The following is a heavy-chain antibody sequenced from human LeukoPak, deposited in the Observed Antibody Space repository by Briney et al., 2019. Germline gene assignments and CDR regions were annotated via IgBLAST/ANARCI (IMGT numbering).Heavy chain of an antibody. CDR1: GFTFSTYG. CDR2: ISYDGGNE. J-gene: IGHJ4*02. V-gene: IGHV3-30*18. Sequence: GGSLRLSCAASGFTFSTYGMHWVRQAPGKGLEWVAVISYDGGNEYYGDSVKGRFTISRDNSKNTLFLQMNSLRVEDTAVYYCAKEWGYYDSSGYHSLFDYWGQGTLVTVSS. CDR3: AKEWGYYDSSGYHSLFDY. D-gene: IGHD3-22*01.